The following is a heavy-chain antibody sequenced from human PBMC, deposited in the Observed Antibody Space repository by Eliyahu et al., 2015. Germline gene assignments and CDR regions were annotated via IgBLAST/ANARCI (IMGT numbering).Heavy chain of an antibody. Sequence: QVQLVQSGAEVKKPGSSVKVSCKASGGXFSSYAXSWVRRAPGQGLEWMGGIIPIFGTANYAQKFQGRVTITADKSTSTAYMELSSLRSEDTAVYYCARRGITIFGVVPPSYYYYYGMDVWGQGTTVTVSS. CDR1: GGXFSSYA. V-gene: IGHV1-69*06. J-gene: IGHJ6*02. CDR3: ARRGITIFGVVPPSYYYYYGMDV. D-gene: IGHD3-3*01. CDR2: IIPIFGTA.